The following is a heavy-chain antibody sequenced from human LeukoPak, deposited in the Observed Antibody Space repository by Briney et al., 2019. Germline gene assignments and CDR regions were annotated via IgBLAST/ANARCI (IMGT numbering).Heavy chain of an antibody. CDR2: INRSGST. V-gene: IGHV4-34*01. J-gene: IGHJ1*01. Sequence: SETLSLTCAVYGGSFSGYYWSWIRQPPGKGLEWIGEINRSGSTNYNPSLKSRVTISVDTSKNQFSLKLSSVTAADTAVYYCARGRAYCGGDCYSPAAEYFQHWGQGTLVTVSS. CDR3: ARGRAYCGGDCYSPAAEYFQH. D-gene: IGHD2-21*02. CDR1: GGSFSGYY.